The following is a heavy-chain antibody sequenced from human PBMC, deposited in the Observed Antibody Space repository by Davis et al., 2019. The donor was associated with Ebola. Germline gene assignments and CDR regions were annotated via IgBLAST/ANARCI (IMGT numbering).Heavy chain of an antibody. J-gene: IGHJ5*02. CDR1: GGSMNDYN. CDR2: VSFRGST. Sequence: SETLSLTCTVSGGSMNDYNWSWIRQSPEKGLEWIAYVSFRGSTNYNPSLKSRATISVDTSKNQFSLKVPSVTPADTAVYYCARERDIARFDPWGPGTLVTVSS. D-gene: IGHD2-15*01. CDR3: ARERDIARFDP. V-gene: IGHV4-59*01.